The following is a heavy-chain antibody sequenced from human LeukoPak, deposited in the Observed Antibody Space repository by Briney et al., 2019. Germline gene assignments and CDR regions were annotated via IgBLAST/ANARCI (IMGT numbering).Heavy chain of an antibody. CDR3: VKDSRAWRWLQLDYFDY. D-gene: IGHD5-24*01. V-gene: IGHV3-64D*06. Sequence: GGSLRLSCSASGFTFSSYAMHWVRQAPGKGLEYVSAISSNGGSTYYADSVKGRFTISRDNSKNTLYLQMSSLRAEDTAVYYCVKDSRAWRWLQLDYFDYWGQGTLVTVSS. J-gene: IGHJ4*02. CDR2: ISSNGGST. CDR1: GFTFSSYA.